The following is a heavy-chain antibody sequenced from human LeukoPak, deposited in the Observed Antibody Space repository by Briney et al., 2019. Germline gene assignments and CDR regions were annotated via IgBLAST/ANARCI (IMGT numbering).Heavy chain of an antibody. CDR1: GMSLTDYY. Sequence: PSETLSLTCGVSGMSLTDYYWNWIRHSPGKGLEWIGEINHSGTTNYNPSLKSRVTMSVDTSKVQFSLDLTSVTAADTGIYYCARRALDYDDVAYFYARCSDVWGQGIKVTVS. CDR3: ARRALDYDDVAYFYARCSDV. J-gene: IGHJ6*02. CDR2: INHSGTT. D-gene: IGHD4-17*01. V-gene: IGHV4-34*01.